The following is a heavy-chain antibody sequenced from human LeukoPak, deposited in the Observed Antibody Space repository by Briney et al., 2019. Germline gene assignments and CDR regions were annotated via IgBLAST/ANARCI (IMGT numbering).Heavy chain of an antibody. D-gene: IGHD4-17*01. CDR3: ANVYGDSLGVNAFDI. Sequence: PGGSLRLSCAASGFTFSSYAMHWVRQAPGKGLEWVAVISYDGSNKYYADSVKGRFTTSRDNSKNTPYLQMNSLRAEDTAVYYCANVYGDSLGVNAFDIWGQGTMVTVSS. CDR2: ISYDGSNK. J-gene: IGHJ3*02. CDR1: GFTFSSYA. V-gene: IGHV3-30*04.